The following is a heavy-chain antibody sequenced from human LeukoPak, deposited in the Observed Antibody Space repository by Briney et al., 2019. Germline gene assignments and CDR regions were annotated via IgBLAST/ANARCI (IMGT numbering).Heavy chain of an antibody. J-gene: IGHJ4*02. V-gene: IGHV4-39*07. CDR2: IYYSGST. Sequence: SETLSLTCTVSGGSISSYYWGWIRQPPGKGLEWIGSIYYSGSTYYNPSLKSRVTISVDTSKNQFSLKLSSVTAADTAVYYCARDRKGYFDWLLFYFDYWGQGTLVTVSS. CDR1: GGSISSYY. CDR3: ARDRKGYFDWLLFYFDY. D-gene: IGHD3-9*01.